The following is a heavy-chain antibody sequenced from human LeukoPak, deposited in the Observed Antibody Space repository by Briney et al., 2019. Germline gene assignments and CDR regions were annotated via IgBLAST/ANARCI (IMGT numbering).Heavy chain of an antibody. CDR1: GYTFTSYD. J-gene: IGHJ4*02. V-gene: IGHV1-8*01. CDR3: ARRHGRCSDGSCYYPDY. Sequence: ASVKVSCKASGYTFTSYDINWVRQATGQGLEWMGWMNPNSGNTGYAQKFQGRVTMTRNGSITTAYMELSRLRSEDTAVYYCARRHGRCSDGSCYYPDYWGQGTLVTVSS. D-gene: IGHD2-15*01. CDR2: MNPNSGNT.